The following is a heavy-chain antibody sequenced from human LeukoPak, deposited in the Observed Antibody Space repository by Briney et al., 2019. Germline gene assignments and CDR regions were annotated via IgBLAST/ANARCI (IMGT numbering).Heavy chain of an antibody. Sequence: SETLSLTCTVSGGSISSSSYYWGWIRQPPGKGLEWIGSIYHSGSTYYNPSLKSRVTISVDTSKNQFSLKLSSVTAADTAVYYCASAYSSLFDYWGQGTLVTVSS. CDR1: GGSISSSSYY. CDR3: ASAYSSLFDY. J-gene: IGHJ4*02. D-gene: IGHD6-6*01. V-gene: IGHV4-39*07. CDR2: IYHSGST.